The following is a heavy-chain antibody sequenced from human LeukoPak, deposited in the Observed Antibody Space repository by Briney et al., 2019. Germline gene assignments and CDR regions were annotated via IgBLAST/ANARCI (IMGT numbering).Heavy chain of an antibody. CDR3: AKVVAGTYYGMDV. V-gene: IGHV3-23*01. CDR1: GFTFSNYA. Sequence: GGSLRLSCAASGFTFSNYAMSWVRQAPGKGLEWVSAISGSGGSTNYADSVKGRFTISGDNSKNTLYLQMNSLRAEDTAVYYCAKVVAGTYYGMDVWGQGTTVTVSS. D-gene: IGHD6-19*01. J-gene: IGHJ6*02. CDR2: ISGSGGST.